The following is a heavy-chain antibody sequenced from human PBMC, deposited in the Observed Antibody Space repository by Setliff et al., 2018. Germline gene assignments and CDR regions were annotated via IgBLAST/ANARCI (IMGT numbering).Heavy chain of an antibody. D-gene: IGHD5-12*01. CDR1: GDSLSSGTQY. CDR2: INYSGST. Sequence: PSETLSLTCSVLGDSLSSGTQYWAWIRQPPGKGLEWIGNINYSGSTYYNPSLKSRVTMSVDASKNQVSLKVTSVTAEDTAVYYCAKVDIDYIMTRDNTWQYFFYMDVWGRGTTVTGS. V-gene: IGHV4-39*01. CDR3: AKVDIDYIMTRDNTWQYFFYMDV. J-gene: IGHJ6*03.